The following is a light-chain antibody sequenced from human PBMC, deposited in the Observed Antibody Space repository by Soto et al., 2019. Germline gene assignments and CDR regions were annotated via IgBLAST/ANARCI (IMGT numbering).Light chain of an antibody. CDR3: SSYTSSSTPV. CDR1: SSDVGGYNY. J-gene: IGLJ2*01. CDR2: DVS. V-gene: IGLV2-14*01. Sequence: QSALTQPASVSGSPGQSITISCTGTSSDVGGYNYVSWYQQHPGKAPKLMIYDVSNRPSGFSNRFSGSKSGNTASLTISGLQAEDEADYYCSSYTSSSTPVFGGGTQLTVL.